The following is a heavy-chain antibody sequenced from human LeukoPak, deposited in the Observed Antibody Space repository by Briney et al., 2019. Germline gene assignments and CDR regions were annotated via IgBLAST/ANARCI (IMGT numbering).Heavy chain of an antibody. V-gene: IGHV1-69*13. Sequence: ASVKVSCKASGYTFTSSGISWVRQAPGQGLEWMGGIIPIFGTANYAQKFQGRVTITADESTSTAYMELSSLRSEDTAVYYCARDYGGNSGYFDYWGQGTLVTVSS. CDR1: GYTFTSSG. CDR2: IIPIFGTA. D-gene: IGHD4-23*01. J-gene: IGHJ4*02. CDR3: ARDYGGNSGYFDY.